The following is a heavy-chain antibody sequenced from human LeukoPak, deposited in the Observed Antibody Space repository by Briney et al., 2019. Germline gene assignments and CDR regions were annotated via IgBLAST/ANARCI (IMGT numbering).Heavy chain of an antibody. J-gene: IGHJ3*02. Sequence: GGSLRLSCAASGFTFSSYSMNWVRQAPGKGLEWVSYISSSSSYIYYADSVKGRFTISRDNAKNSLYLQMNSLRAEDTAVYYCARDGGAGDYGDYRADAFDIWGQGTMVTVSS. CDR3: ARDGGAGDYGDYRADAFDI. V-gene: IGHV3-21*05. CDR1: GFTFSSYS. CDR2: ISSSSSYI. D-gene: IGHD4-17*01.